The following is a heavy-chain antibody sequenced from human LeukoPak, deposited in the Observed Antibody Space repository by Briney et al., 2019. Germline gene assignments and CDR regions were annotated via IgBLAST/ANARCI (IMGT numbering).Heavy chain of an antibody. D-gene: IGHD3-10*01. V-gene: IGHV3-53*01. CDR2: IYSGGST. CDR1: GFTVSSNY. J-gene: IGHJ4*02. CDR3: AREKEYGSGSYLDY. Sequence: PGGSLRLSCAASGFTVSSNYMSWVRQAPGKGLEWVSVIYSGGSTYYADSVKGRFTISRDNSKNTLYLQMNSLRAEDTAVYYCAREKEYGSGSYLDYWGQGTLVTVSS.